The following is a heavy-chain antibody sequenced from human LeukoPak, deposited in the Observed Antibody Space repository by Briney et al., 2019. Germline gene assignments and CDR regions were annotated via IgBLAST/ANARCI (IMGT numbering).Heavy chain of an antibody. J-gene: IGHJ4*02. D-gene: IGHD4-11*01. CDR3: ARDYGPTAKDDY. V-gene: IGHV1-2*02. CDR2: INPNSGGT. CDR1: GYTFTGYY. Sequence: ASVKVSCKASGYTFTGYYMHWVRQAPGQGLEWMGWINPNSGGTNYAQKFQGRVTMTRDTSISTAYMELSRLRSDDTAVYYCARDYGPTAKDDYWGQGTLVTVSS.